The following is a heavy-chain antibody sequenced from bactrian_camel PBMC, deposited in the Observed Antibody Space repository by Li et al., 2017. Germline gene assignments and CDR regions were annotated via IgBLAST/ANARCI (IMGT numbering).Heavy chain of an antibody. D-gene: IGHD6*01. Sequence: VQLVESGGGLVQPGGSLILSCAASGFIFAAHAVSWVRQAPGKGLEWVSAISASGDSTYYADSVKGRFTVSRDNAKNTLALQLNNLQTEDTALYYCAKGVGTWFTEYAYWGQGTQVTVS. CDR2: ISASGDST. CDR1: GFIFAAHA. CDR3: AKGVGTWFTEYAY. V-gene: IGHV3-1*01. J-gene: IGHJ4*01.